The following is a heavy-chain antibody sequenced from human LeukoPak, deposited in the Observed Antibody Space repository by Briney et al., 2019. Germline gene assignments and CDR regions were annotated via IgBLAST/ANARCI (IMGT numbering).Heavy chain of an antibody. CDR2: IIPMSATT. CDR1: GGTFSSNA. J-gene: IGHJ4*02. Sequence: SVKVSCKASGGTFSSNAITWVRQARGQGLEWMGRIIPMSATTNYAQKFQGRVTITTDESTSTVYMELSSLRSEDTAVYYCAREGNTAMTKTFEQWGQGILVTVSS. CDR3: AREGNTAMTKTFEQ. V-gene: IGHV1-69*05. D-gene: IGHD5-18*01.